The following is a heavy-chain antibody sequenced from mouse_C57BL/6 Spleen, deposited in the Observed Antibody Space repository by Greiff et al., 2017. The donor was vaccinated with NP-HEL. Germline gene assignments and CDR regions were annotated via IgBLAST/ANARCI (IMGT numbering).Heavy chain of an antibody. Sequence: QVQLQQSGAELVRPGASVTLSCKASGYTFTDYEMHWVKQTPVHGLEWIGAIDPETGGTAYNQKFKGKAILTADKSSSTAYMELRSLTSEDSAVYYCTIPTGTDYAMDYWGQGTSVTVSS. J-gene: IGHJ4*01. D-gene: IGHD4-1*02. CDR3: TIPTGTDYAMDY. CDR2: IDPETGGT. CDR1: GYTFTDYE. V-gene: IGHV1-15*01.